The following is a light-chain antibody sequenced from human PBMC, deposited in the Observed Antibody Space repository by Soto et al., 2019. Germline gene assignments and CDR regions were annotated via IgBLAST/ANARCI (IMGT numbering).Light chain of an antibody. V-gene: IGLV1-44*01. J-gene: IGLJ3*02. CDR2: SNN. CDR3: AAWDDSLNGWV. CDR1: SSNIGSNT. Sequence: VVTQPPSASGTPGQRVTLSCSGSSSNIGSNTVNWYQQLPGTAPKLLIYSNNQRPSGVPDRFSGSKSGTSASLAISGLQSEDEADYYCAAWDDSLNGWVFGGGTKVTVL.